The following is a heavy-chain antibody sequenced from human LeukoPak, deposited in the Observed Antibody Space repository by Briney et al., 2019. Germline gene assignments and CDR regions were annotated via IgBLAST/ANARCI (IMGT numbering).Heavy chain of an antibody. CDR3: ARDIGYCSGGSCYDFDY. CDR2: ISYDGSNK. CDR1: GFTFSSYA. J-gene: IGHJ4*02. D-gene: IGHD2-15*01. Sequence: GGSLRLSCAASGFTFSSYAMHWVRQAPGKGLEWVAVISYDGSNKYYADSVKGRFTISRDNSKNTLYLQMNSLRAEDTAVYYCARDIGYCSGGSCYDFDYWGQGTLVTVSS. V-gene: IGHV3-30-3*01.